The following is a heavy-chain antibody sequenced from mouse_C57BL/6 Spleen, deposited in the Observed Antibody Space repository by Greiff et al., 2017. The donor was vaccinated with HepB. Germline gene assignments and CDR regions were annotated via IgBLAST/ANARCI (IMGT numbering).Heavy chain of an antibody. Sequence: VQRVESGAELARPGASVKMSCKASGYTFTSYTMHWVKQRPGQGLEWIGYINPSSGYTKYNQKFKDKATLTADKSSSTAYMQLSSLTSEDSAVYYCAREDYYSDCWGQGTTLTVSS. J-gene: IGHJ2*01. CDR2: INPSSGYT. V-gene: IGHV1-4*01. CDR1: GYTFTSYT. CDR3: AREDYYSDC.